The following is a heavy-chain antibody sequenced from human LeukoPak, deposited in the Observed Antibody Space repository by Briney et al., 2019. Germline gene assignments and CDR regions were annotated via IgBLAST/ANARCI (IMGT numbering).Heavy chain of an antibody. CDR3: ARSLYSSGWSPFDY. Sequence: GSLRLSCAASGFTFSSYDMHWVRQATGKGLEWVSAIGTAGDTYYPGSVKGRFTISRENAKNSLYLQMNSLRAGDTAVYYCARSLYSSGWSPFDYWGQGTLVTVSS. V-gene: IGHV3-13*01. D-gene: IGHD6-19*01. J-gene: IGHJ4*02. CDR1: GFTFSSYD. CDR2: IGTAGDT.